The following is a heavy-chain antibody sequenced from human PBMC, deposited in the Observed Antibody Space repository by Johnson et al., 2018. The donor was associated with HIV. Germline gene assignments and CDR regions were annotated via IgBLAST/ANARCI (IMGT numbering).Heavy chain of an antibody. CDR1: GFTFSSYA. D-gene: IGHD3-3*01. J-gene: IGHJ3*02. CDR2: ISYDGSNK. CDR3: ARDTSPMYNFWGGGPGAFDI. V-gene: IGHV3-30-3*01. Sequence: QVQLVESGGGVVQPGRSLRVSCAASGFTFSSYAMHWVRQAPGEGLEWVALISYDGSNKYYADSVKGRFSISRDNSTNTVYLQMNGLRIEDTAVYYCARDTSPMYNFWGGGPGAFDIWGQGTMVTVSS.